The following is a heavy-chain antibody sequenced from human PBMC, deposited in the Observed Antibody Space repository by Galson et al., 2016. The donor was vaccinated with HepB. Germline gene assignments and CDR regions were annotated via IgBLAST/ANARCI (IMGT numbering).Heavy chain of an antibody. D-gene: IGHD3-22*01. CDR2: ISADGSDK. J-gene: IGHJ3*01. Sequence: SLRLSCAASRFTFSYYGMHWVRQAPGKGLEWVAVISADGSDKYYADSVNGRFTISRGNSRNTLYLQVNSLRVADKAVYYCATLIGDSSDLWGPGTMITVSS. CDR1: RFTFSYYG. CDR3: ATLIGDSSDL. V-gene: IGHV3-30*03.